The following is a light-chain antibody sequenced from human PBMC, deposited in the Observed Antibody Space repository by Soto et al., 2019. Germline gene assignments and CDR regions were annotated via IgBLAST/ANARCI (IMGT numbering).Light chain of an antibody. J-gene: IGLJ3*02. CDR2: DVS. CDR1: SSDVGGYNY. CDR3: CSYSGSNTWV. Sequence: QSVLTQPRSVSGSPGQSVTISCTGTSSDVGGYNYVSWYQQHPGNAPKLMIYDVSKRPSGVPDRFSGSKSGNTASLTISGLQAEDEADYYCCSYSGSNTWVCGGGTKLTVL. V-gene: IGLV2-11*01.